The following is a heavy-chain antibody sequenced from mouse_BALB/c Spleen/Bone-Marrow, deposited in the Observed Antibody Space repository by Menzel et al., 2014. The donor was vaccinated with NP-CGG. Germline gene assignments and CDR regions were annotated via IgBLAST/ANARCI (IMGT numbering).Heavy chain of an antibody. CDR2: ISYSGST. J-gene: IGHJ3*01. Sequence: EVQVVESGPSLVKPSQTLSLTCSVTGDSITSGYWNWIRKFPGNKLEYMGYISYSGSTYYNPSLKSRISITRDTSKNXYYLQLNSVTTEDTATYYCARPSYDYDLAWLAYWGQGTLVTVSA. D-gene: IGHD2-4*01. V-gene: IGHV3-8*02. CDR1: GDSITSGY. CDR3: ARPSYDYDLAWLAY.